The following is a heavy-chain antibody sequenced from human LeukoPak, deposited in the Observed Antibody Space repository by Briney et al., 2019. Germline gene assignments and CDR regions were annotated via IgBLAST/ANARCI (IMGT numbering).Heavy chain of an antibody. CDR3: ARPRRYCSGGSCYSGVRGFYFDY. J-gene: IGHJ4*02. CDR1: GYSISSGYY. Sequence: SETLSLTCTVSGYSISSGYYWGWIRQPPGKGLEWIGSIYHSGRTFYNPSLKSRVTISVDTSKNQFSLKLTSVTAADTAVYYCARPRRYCSGGSCYSGVRGFYFDYWGQGTLVTVSS. D-gene: IGHD2-15*01. V-gene: IGHV4-38-2*02. CDR2: IYHSGRT.